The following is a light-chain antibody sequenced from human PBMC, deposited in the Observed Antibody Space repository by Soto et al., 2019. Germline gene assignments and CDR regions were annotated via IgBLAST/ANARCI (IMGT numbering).Light chain of an antibody. Sequence: EIVLKQSLGTLSLSPEERATLSCRASQSVSNNYLAWYQQKPGQAPRLLIYGASNRATGIPDRFSGSGSGTDLTLTISRLEPEDFAVYYCQQYVSSGTFGQVAKV. CDR2: GAS. J-gene: IGKJ1*01. CDR3: QQYVSSGT. CDR1: QSVSNNY. V-gene: IGKV3-20*01.